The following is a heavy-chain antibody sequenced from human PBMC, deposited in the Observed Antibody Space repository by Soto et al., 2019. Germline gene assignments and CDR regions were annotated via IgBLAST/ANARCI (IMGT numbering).Heavy chain of an antibody. CDR1: GFSFTHFA. J-gene: IGHJ4*02. CDR2: ISNDGSEK. D-gene: IGHD3-9*01. Sequence: PGGSLRLSCAASGFSFTHFALHWVRRAPGKGLEWVALISNDGSEKYYTDSVKGRFTTSRDNSKNTLYLQMNSLRAEDTAVYFCTRDRDEILTGYHDYWGQGTLVTVSS. V-gene: IGHV3-30-3*01. CDR3: TRDRDEILTGYHDY.